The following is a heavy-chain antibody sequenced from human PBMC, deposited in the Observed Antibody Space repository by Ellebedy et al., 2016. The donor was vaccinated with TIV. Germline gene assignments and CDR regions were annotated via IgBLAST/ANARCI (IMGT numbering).Heavy chain of an antibody. CDR3: ARVYRTYDFIDF. D-gene: IGHD3/OR15-3a*01. CDR1: GDSISSSNTYY. CDR2: ISSGGKT. Sequence: SETLSLTXSVSGDSISSSNTYYWAWIRQPPGEGLEWIGSISSGGKTYSKPSLKSRLTISVDTSKNHFSLKLTSVTAADTAIYYCARVYRTYDFIDFWGQGSLLTVSS. J-gene: IGHJ4*02. V-gene: IGHV4-39*02.